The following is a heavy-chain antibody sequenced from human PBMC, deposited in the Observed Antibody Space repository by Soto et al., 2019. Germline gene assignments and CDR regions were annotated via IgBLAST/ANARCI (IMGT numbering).Heavy chain of an antibody. Sequence: GGSLRLSCAASGFTFSSYWMSWVRQAPGKGLEWVANIKQDGSEKYYVDSVKGRFTISRDNAKNSLYLQMNSLRAEDTAVYYCAREDEDDSSGYLVWYFDYWGQGTLVTVSS. J-gene: IGHJ4*02. CDR3: AREDEDDSSGYLVWYFDY. CDR2: IKQDGSEK. V-gene: IGHV3-7*05. D-gene: IGHD3-22*01. CDR1: GFTFSSYW.